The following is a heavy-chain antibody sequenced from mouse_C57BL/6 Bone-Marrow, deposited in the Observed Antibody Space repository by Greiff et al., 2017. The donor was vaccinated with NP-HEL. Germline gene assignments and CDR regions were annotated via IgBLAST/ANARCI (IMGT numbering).Heavy chain of an antibody. Sequence: VQLQESGAELVKPGASVKLSCKASGYTFTSYWMHWVKQRPGRGLEWIGRIDPNSGGTKYNEKFKSKATLTVDKPSSTAYMQLSSLTSEDSAVYYCARGGFYGSSPHWYFDVWGTGTTVTVSS. D-gene: IGHD1-1*01. CDR1: GYTFTSYW. V-gene: IGHV1-72*01. CDR3: ARGGFYGSSPHWYFDV. J-gene: IGHJ1*03. CDR2: IDPNSGGT.